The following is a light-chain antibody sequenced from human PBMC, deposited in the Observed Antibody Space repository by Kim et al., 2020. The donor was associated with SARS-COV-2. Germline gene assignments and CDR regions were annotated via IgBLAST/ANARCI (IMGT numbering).Light chain of an antibody. J-gene: IGLJ2*01. CDR3: QSRDSGGNVV. V-gene: IGLV3-19*01. CDR2: GRN. CDR1: SLRSYY. Sequence: SYELTQDPAVSVALGQTVKITCQGDSLRSYYTTWYQQKPRQAPVLVIYGRNNRPSGIPDRFSGSTSGNTASLTISGAQAEDEADFYCQSRDSGGNVVFGGGTQLTVL.